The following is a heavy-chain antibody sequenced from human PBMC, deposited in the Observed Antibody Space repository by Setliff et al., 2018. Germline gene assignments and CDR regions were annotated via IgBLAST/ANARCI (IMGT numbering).Heavy chain of an antibody. D-gene: IGHD3-3*01. Sequence: ASVKVSCKVSGYTLTELSMHWVRQAPGKGLEWMGGFDPEDGETIYAQKFQGRVTMTEDTSTDTAYMELSSLRSEDTAVYYCARHKAGITIFGVVINPDAFDIWGQGTMVTVSS. CDR2: FDPEDGET. CDR3: ARHKAGITIFGVVINPDAFDI. CDR1: GYTLTELS. J-gene: IGHJ3*02. V-gene: IGHV1-24*01.